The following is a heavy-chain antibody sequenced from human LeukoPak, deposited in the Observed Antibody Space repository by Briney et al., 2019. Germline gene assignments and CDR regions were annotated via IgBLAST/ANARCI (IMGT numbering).Heavy chain of an antibody. CDR3: ARNLGYYGSGSFFSQTDY. Sequence: ASVTVSLTSSGYTFTLYYMHWVPQAPGQRREGMGWINPNSGGTNYAQKFQGRVTMTRDTSISTAYMELSRLRSDDTAVYYCARNLGYYGSGSFFSQTDYWGEGTLVTVPS. V-gene: IGHV1-2*02. CDR2: INPNSGGT. D-gene: IGHD3-10*01. CDR1: GYTFTLYY. J-gene: IGHJ4*02.